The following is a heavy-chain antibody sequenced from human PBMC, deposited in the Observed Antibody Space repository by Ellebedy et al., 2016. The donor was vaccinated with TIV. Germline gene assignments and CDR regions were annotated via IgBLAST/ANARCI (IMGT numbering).Heavy chain of an antibody. V-gene: IGHV5-51*01. D-gene: IGHD3-16*01. CDR3: VRYGGYELAGIDY. Sequence: GESLKISCKTSGYSFASYWIGWVRQMHGKGLEWMGLIFPGDAVTTYSPSFQGQVTISADKSISTAYLQWGGLKASDTAMYDCVRYGGYELAGIDYWGQGTLVTVSS. CDR1: GYSFASYW. CDR2: IFPGDAVT. J-gene: IGHJ4*02.